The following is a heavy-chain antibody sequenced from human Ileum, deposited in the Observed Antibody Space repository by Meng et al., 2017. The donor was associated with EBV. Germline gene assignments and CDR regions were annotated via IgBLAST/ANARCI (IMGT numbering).Heavy chain of an antibody. Sequence: QLQESGPGLVQPSGTLSLTCDVSGVSISGNYWSWIRQSPVKGLEWIGFFYEGTTNYNPSLKSRVTIAAGPANNQISLRLSSVTSADTAVYYCAKGGQWDPLDSWGRGILVTVSS. D-gene: IGHD1-26*01. J-gene: IGHJ4*02. CDR1: GVSISGNY. CDR2: FYEGTT. CDR3: AKGGQWDPLDS. V-gene: IGHV4-59*01.